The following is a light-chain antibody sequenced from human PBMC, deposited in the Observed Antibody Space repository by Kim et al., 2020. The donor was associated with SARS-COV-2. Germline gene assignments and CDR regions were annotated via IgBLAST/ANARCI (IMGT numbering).Light chain of an antibody. J-gene: IGLJ3*02. CDR2: SDR. Sequence: APGQTAEITWGGSRIGTKSVHWYQQRPGQAPVVVIYSDRERPSGIPERFSGSNSGSTATLTLSGVEAGDEADYYCQVWDSNSDHVVFGGGTKLTVL. V-gene: IGLV3-21*04. CDR1: RIGTKS. CDR3: QVWDSNSDHVV.